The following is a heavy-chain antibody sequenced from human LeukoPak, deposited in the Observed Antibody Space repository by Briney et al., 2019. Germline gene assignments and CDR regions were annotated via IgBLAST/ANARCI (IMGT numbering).Heavy chain of an antibody. V-gene: IGHV1-8*01. CDR3: ARVVYCSSTSCPYYMDV. Sequence: ASEKVSCKASGYTFTSYDINWVRQATGQGLEWMGWMNPNSGNTGYAQKFQGRVTMTRNTSISTAYMELSSLRSEDTAVYYCARVVYCSSTSCPYYMDVWGKGTTVTVSS. CDR1: GYTFTSYD. D-gene: IGHD2-2*01. CDR2: MNPNSGNT. J-gene: IGHJ6*03.